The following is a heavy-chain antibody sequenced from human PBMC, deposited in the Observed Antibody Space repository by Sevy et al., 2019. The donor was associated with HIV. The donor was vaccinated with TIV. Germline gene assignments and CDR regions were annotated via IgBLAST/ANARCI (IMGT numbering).Heavy chain of an antibody. D-gene: IGHD6-19*01. CDR2: IRGSGGST. CDR3: AKEEIAVACTVDY. CDR1: GFTFSSYA. J-gene: IGHJ4*02. V-gene: IGHV3-23*01. Sequence: LSLTCAASGFTFSSYAMSWVRQAPGKGLEWVSAIRGSGGSTYYAGSVKGRFTISRDNCKNTLYLQMNSLRAEDTTVYYCAKEEIAVACTVDYWGQGTLVTVSS.